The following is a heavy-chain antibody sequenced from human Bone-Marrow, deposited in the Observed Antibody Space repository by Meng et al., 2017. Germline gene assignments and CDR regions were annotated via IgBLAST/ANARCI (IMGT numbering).Heavy chain of an antibody. CDR1: GGSISSGTYY. CDR3: ARYVFDSSSLYSNWFDP. D-gene: IGHD3-22*01. J-gene: IGHJ5*02. V-gene: IGHV4-31*03. Sequence: QVQLQESGPGRVKPSETRAPTGTVSGGSISSGTYYWGWIRQLPGKGLEGIAYIHYSGSTYYSPSLKSRVTISVDTSKNQLSLKLSSMTAADTAVYYCARYVFDSSSLYSNWFDPWGQGTLVTVSS. CDR2: IHYSGST.